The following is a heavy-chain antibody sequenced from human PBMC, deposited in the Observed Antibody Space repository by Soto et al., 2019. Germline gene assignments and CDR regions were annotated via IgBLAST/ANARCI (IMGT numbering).Heavy chain of an antibody. CDR3: AREQASGWYYFDY. CDR2: IYHSGST. Sequence: SETLSLTCAVSGGSISSSNWWRWVRQPPGKGLEWIGEIYHSGSTNYNPSLKSRVTISVDKSKNPFSLKLSSVTAADTAVYYCAREQASGWYYFDYWGQGTLVTVSS. V-gene: IGHV4-4*02. CDR1: GGSISSSNW. J-gene: IGHJ4*02. D-gene: IGHD6-19*01.